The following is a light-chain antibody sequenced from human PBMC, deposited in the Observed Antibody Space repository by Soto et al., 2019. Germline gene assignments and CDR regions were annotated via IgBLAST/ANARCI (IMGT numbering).Light chain of an antibody. J-gene: IGKJ1*01. CDR2: DAS. CDR3: QQYNTYART. V-gene: IGKV1-5*01. Sequence: DIKMTQSPATLYSSVRERITITSGASQRISSWLTWYQQKPGKAPKLLIYDASSLESGVPSRFRGSRSGTEFTLTISSLQPDDFATYYCQQYNTYARTFGQGTKVDIK. CDR1: QRISSW.